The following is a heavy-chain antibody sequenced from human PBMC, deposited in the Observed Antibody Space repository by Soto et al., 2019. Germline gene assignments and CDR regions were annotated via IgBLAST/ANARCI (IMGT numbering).Heavy chain of an antibody. J-gene: IGHJ5*02. CDR1: GYTLTELS. CDR2: FDPEDGET. Sequence: ASVKVSCKVSGYTLTELSMHWVRQAPGKGLEWMGGFDPEDGETIYAQKFQGRVTMTEDTSTDTAYMELSSLRSEDTAVYYCATPKFWSGSPLFDPWGQGTLVTVSS. V-gene: IGHV1-24*01. D-gene: IGHD3-3*01. CDR3: ATPKFWSGSPLFDP.